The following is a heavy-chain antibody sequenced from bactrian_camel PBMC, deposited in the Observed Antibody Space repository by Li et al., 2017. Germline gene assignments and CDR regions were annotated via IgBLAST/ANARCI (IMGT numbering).Heavy chain of an antibody. Sequence: QVQLVESGGGSVEPGGSLRLSCAISGRKYSTYCMGWFRQAPGKEREGVATIDNDGSSSYADSVKGRFTISQDNAKNTVYLQMNSLKPEDSAMYYCAAAAGLFGGTCLDVRSVDYWGQGTQVTVS. CDR1: GRKYSTYC. J-gene: IGHJ4*01. CDR2: IDNDGSS. CDR3: AAAAGLFGGTCLDVRSVDY. V-gene: IGHV3S53*01. D-gene: IGHD7*01.